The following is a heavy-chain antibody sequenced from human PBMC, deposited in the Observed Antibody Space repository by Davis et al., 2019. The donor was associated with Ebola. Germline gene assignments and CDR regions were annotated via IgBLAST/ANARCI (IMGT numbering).Heavy chain of an antibody. CDR3: VRTTYGAPEY. CDR2: IKEDGSDK. CDR1: GFTFIDYW. J-gene: IGHJ4*02. Sequence: PGGSLRLSCEASGFTFIDYWMTWIRQVPGKGLEWVANIKEDGSDKYYGDSVRGRFTISRDNAKSTLYLQMNSLTAEDTAVYYCVRTTYGAPEYWGQGTLVTVSS. D-gene: IGHD4-17*01. V-gene: IGHV3-7*01.